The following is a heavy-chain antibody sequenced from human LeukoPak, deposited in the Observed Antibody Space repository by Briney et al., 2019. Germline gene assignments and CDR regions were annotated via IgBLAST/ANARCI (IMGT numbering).Heavy chain of an antibody. CDR2: IYTGDCDI. Sequence: RGGSLKISCKASGYSFTSYWIGCVRQLPGRGLEWMGIIYTGDCDIRYSPSFQGQVTISADKYISTAYLQWSSLKASDTAMYYCARLPTLAATSSSYYYYYYMDVWCKGTTVTVSS. J-gene: IGHJ6*03. CDR1: GYSFTSYW. V-gene: IGHV5-51*01. D-gene: IGHD2-15*01. CDR3: ARLPTLAATSSSYYYYYYMDV.